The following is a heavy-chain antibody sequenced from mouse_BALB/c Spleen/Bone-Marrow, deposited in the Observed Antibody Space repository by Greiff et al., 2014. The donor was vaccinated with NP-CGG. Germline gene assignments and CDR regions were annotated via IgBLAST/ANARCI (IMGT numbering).Heavy chain of an antibody. CDR2: INPYNGVT. Sequence: VQLQQPGPELVKPGASVKISCKASGYSFTDYFMNWVKQSHGKSLEWIGRINPYNGVTFYNQNFKGKATLTVDESSSTAHMELLRLTSEDSAVYYCGRWANWGQGTTLTVSS. CDR1: GYSFTDYF. CDR3: GRWAN. V-gene: IGHV1-37*01. J-gene: IGHJ2*01.